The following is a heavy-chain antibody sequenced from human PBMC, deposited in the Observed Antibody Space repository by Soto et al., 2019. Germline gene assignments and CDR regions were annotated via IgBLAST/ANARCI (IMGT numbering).Heavy chain of an antibody. Sequence: QVQLVQSGAEVKKPGASVKVSCKASGYTFTSYGISWVRQAPGQGLEWMGWISAYNGNTNYAQKLQGRVTMTTDTSTSTAYMELRSLRSDDTAVYYCARVGGDTAMVTSYYYYYYGMDVWGQGTTVTVSS. V-gene: IGHV1-18*01. CDR3: ARVGGDTAMVTSYYYYYYGMDV. D-gene: IGHD5-18*01. CDR1: GYTFTSYG. J-gene: IGHJ6*02. CDR2: ISAYNGNT.